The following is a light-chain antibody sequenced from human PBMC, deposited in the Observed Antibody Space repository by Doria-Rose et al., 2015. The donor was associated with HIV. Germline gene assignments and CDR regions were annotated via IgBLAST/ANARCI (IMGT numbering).Light chain of an antibody. CDR1: QNINRF. CDR3: QQSFSTPRT. V-gene: IGKV1-39*01. CDR2: AAS. J-gene: IGKJ1*01. Sequence: MTQSPSSLSASVGDRVTITCRASQNINRFLNWYQQKPGKVPKVLIYAASSLQSGVPSRFSGSGSGTDFTLTISSLHPEDFATYYCQQSFSTPRTFGQGTKVEIK.